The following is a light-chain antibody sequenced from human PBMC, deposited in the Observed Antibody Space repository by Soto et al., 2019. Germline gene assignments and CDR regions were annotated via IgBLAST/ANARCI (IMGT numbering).Light chain of an antibody. V-gene: IGKV1-5*01. CDR3: QHYDGYPQI. Sequence: DILMTQSPSTLSASVGDTVAITCRASQTISSWVAWYQHKPGKAPKLLIYAASSLQSGVPSRFSGSGSGTDFTLTISSLQPEDFATYYCQHYDGYPQIFGQGTRLEIK. J-gene: IGKJ5*01. CDR1: QTISSW. CDR2: AAS.